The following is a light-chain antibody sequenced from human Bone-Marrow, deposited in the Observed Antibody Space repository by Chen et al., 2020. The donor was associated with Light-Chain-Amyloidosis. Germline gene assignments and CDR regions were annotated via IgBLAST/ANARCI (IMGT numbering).Light chain of an antibody. V-gene: IGKV2D-29*01. CDR3: MQSKHLPYT. J-gene: IGKJ2*01. CDR1: QTLLHKNGKTY. Sequence: DILITQTPLSMSVTPGQPASISCKSSQTLLHKNGKTYLYWYVQKSGQPPHLLMYEVSNRFSGVPLRFSGSGLGTDFTLEISRVEAEDAGIYFCMQSKHLPYTFGPGTRLEIK. CDR2: EVS.